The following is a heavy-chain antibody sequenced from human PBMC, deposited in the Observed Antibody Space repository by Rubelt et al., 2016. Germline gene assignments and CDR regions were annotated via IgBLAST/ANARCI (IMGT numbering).Heavy chain of an antibody. D-gene: IGHD2-21*01. CDR1: GFAFSDFW. CDR2: INQDGTTK. V-gene: IGHV3-7*01. Sequence: EVHLVESGGGLVQPGGSLRLSCAASGFAFSDFWMSWVRQAPGKGPEWVTNINQDGTTKHYVDSVKGRFTISRDNAKNSLYLQMYGLRAEDTAVYYCVRKGIADYWGQGTLVTVSS. CDR3: VRKGIADY. J-gene: IGHJ4*02.